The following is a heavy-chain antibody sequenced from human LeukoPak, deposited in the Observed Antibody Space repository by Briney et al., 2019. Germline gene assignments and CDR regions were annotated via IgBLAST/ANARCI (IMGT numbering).Heavy chain of an antibody. CDR2: ISGSGTI. CDR1: GGSINSY. CDR3: ARDSGTTGEVKFDP. D-gene: IGHD3-10*01. J-gene: IGHJ5*02. V-gene: IGHV4-4*07. Sequence: SETLSLTCTVSGGSINSYWSWIRQPAGKGLEWVGRISGSGTITYNPALQSRLSISIDTSKNQFSLKLMSVTAADTAVYYCARDSGTTGEVKFDPWGQGTLVTVSS.